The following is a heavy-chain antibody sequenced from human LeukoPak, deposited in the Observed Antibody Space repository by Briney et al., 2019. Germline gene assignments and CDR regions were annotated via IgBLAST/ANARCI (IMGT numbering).Heavy chain of an antibody. J-gene: IGHJ5*02. D-gene: IGHD3-10*01. Sequence: SETLSLTCTVSGGSISSDNYYWGWIRQPPGKGLEWIGYIHYTGSTNYNPSLKSRVTISVETSKNQFSLKLKSVTAADTAVYYCARGGYYGSGNDFRFDPWGQGTLVTVSS. CDR1: GGSISSDNYY. CDR2: IHYTGST. CDR3: ARGGYYGSGNDFRFDP. V-gene: IGHV4-61*01.